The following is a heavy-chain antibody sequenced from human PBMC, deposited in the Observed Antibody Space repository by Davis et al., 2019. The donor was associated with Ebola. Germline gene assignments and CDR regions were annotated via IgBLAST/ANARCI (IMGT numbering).Heavy chain of an antibody. CDR2: INPSGGST. V-gene: IGHV1-46*01. Sequence: AASVHVSCKASGYTFTSYYMHWVRQTPGQGLEWMGIINPSGGSTSYAQKFQGRVTVTRDTSTTTVYMDLSSLRSEDTALYYCAKEKVSGSSYYLDYWGQGTLVTVSS. J-gene: IGHJ4*02. CDR1: GYTFTSYY. D-gene: IGHD6-19*01. CDR3: AKEKVSGSSYYLDY.